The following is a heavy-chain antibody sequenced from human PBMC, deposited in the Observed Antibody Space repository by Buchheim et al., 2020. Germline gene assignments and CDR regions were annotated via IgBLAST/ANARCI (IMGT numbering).Heavy chain of an antibody. V-gene: IGHV4-31*03. D-gene: IGHD3-10*01. Sequence: QVQLQESGPGLVKPSQTLSLTCTVSGASISSGGYYWSWIRQLPGKGLEWIGYIYYSGSTYFNPSLKSRVTMSVDTSKNQFSLKLSCVTAADTAVYYCARGNAPMGAFDLWGKGT. CDR3: ARGNAPMGAFDL. CDR1: GASISSGGYY. J-gene: IGHJ3*01. CDR2: IYYSGST.